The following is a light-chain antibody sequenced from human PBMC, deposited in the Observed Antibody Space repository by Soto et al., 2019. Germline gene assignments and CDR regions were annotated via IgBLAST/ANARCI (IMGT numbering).Light chain of an antibody. J-gene: IGLJ2*01. CDR2: LNSDGSH. CDR1: SGHSSYA. Sequence: QPVLTQSPSASASLGASVKLTCTLSSGHSSYAIAWHQQQPEKGPRYLMKLNSDGSHSKGDGIPDRFSGSSSGAERYLTISSLQSEDEADYYCQTWGTVGVFGGGTKLTVL. V-gene: IGLV4-69*01. CDR3: QTWGTVGV.